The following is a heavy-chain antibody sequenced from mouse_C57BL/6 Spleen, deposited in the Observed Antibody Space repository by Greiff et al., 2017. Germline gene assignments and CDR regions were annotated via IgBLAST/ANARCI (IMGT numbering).Heavy chain of an antibody. V-gene: IGHV1-53*01. CDR2: INPSNGGT. CDR3: ARGGYDYDWFAY. D-gene: IGHD2-4*01. CDR1: GYTFTSYW. Sequence: QVQLQQPGTELVKPGASVKLSCKASGYTFTSYWMHWVKQRPGQGLEWIGNINPSNGGTNYNEKFKSKATLTVDKSSSTAYMQLSSLTSEDSAVYYGARGGYDYDWFAYWGQGTLVTVSA. J-gene: IGHJ3*01.